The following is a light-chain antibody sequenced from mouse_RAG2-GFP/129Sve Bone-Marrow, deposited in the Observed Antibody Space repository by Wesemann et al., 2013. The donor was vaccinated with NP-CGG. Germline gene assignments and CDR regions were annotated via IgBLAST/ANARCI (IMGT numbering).Light chain of an antibody. J-gene: IGKJ4*01. CDR3: KQAYDVPT. V-gene: IGKV12-38*01. CDR1: ENIYYS. CDR2: NAN. Sequence: DIQMTQSPASLAASVGETVTITCRASENIYYSLAWYQQKQGKSPQLLIYNANSLEDGVPSRFSGSGSGTQYSMKINSMQPEDTATYFCKQAYDVPTFGSGTKLEIK.